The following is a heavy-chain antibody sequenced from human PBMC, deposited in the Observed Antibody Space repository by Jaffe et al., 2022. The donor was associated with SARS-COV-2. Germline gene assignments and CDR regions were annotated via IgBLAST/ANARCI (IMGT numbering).Heavy chain of an antibody. CDR1: GGSISSGSYY. CDR2: IYTSGST. CDR3: ARDGGDYYDSSGYPGWFDP. Sequence: QVQLQESGPGLVKPSQTLSLTCTVSGGSISSGSYYWSWIRQPAGKGLEWIGRIYTSGSTNYNPSLKSRVTISVDTSKNQFSLKLSSVTAADTAVYYCARDGGDYYDSSGYPGWFDPWGQGTLVTVSS. J-gene: IGHJ5*02. V-gene: IGHV4-61*02. D-gene: IGHD3-22*01.